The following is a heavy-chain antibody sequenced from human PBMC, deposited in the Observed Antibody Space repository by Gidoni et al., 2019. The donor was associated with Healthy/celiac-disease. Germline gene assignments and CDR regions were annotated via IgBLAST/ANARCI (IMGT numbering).Heavy chain of an antibody. CDR3: AVGVLESNFDY. V-gene: IGHV3-30*03. CDR1: GFTFSSYG. CDR2: ISYDGSNK. J-gene: IGHJ4*02. D-gene: IGHD3-3*01. Sequence: QVQLVESGGGVVKPGRSLSLPCAASGFTFSSYGMHWVRQAPGKGLEWVAVISYDGSNKYYADSVKGRFTISRDNSKNTLYLQMNSLRAEDTAVYYCAVGVLESNFDYWGQGTLVTVSS.